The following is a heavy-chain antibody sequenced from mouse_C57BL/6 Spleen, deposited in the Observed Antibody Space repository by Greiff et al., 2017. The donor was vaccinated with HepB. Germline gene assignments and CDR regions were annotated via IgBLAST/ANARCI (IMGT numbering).Heavy chain of an antibody. J-gene: IGHJ3*01. CDR2: ISYDGSN. CDR1: GYSITSGYY. D-gene: IGHD1-1*01. V-gene: IGHV3-6*01. CDR3: ARDRSSYSAWFAY. Sequence: EVKLQESGPGLVKPSQSLSLTCSVTGYSITSGYYWNWIRQFPGNKLEWMGYISYDGSNNYNPSLKNRISITRDTSKNQFFLKLNSVTTEDTATYYCARDRSSYSAWFAYWGQGTLVTVSA.